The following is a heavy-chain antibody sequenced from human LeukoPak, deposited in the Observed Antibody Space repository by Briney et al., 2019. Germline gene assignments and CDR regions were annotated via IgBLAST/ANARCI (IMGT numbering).Heavy chain of an antibody. Sequence: PSETLSLTCTVSGGSISSYYWSWIRQPPGKGLEWIGYIYYSGSTNYNPSLKSRVTISVDTSKNQFSLKLSSVTAADTAVYYCARDVGGFDAFDIWGQGTMVTVSS. D-gene: IGHD4-23*01. CDR2: IYYSGST. V-gene: IGHV4-59*01. CDR1: GGSISSYY. CDR3: ARDVGGFDAFDI. J-gene: IGHJ3*02.